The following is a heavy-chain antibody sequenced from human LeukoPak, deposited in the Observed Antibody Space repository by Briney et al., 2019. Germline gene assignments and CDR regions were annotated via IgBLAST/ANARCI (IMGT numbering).Heavy chain of an antibody. V-gene: IGHV3-30*04. J-gene: IGHJ6*03. CDR3: ARDPYSGSYVDYYYYYMDV. D-gene: IGHD1-26*01. Sequence: GGSLRLSCAASGFTFSTYAMHWVRQAPGKGLEWVALISYDGSNKYYADSVKGRFTISRDNSKNTLYLQMNSLRAEDTAVYYCARDPYSGSYVDYYYYYMDVWGKGTTVTISS. CDR1: GFTFSTYA. CDR2: ISYDGSNK.